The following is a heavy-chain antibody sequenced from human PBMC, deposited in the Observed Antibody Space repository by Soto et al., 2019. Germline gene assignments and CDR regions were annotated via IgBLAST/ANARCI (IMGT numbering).Heavy chain of an antibody. CDR2: ITGNGGGT. J-gene: IGHJ3*02. CDR3: AKDFQGVLADAFDT. D-gene: IGHD3-10*01. CDR1: GFTFSSYA. V-gene: IGHV3-23*01. Sequence: GGSLRLSCAASGFTFSSYAMTWVRKAPGKGLEWVSGITGNGGGTKYADSVKGRFTISRDNSKNTLYLEMNSLRVEDTAVYYCAKDFQGVLADAFDTWGQGTMVTVSS.